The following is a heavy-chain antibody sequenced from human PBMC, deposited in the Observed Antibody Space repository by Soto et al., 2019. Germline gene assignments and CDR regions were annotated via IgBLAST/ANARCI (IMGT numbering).Heavy chain of an antibody. CDR3: AGRTSLASVEIFSGGLSGYNWVDP. V-gene: IGHV4-39*01. CDR1: NGSIIKPIYY. J-gene: IGHJ5*01. D-gene: IGHD3-3*01. Sequence: PSEALSLTCSVSNGSIIKPIYYWALIRQPPGKGLEWIGSIFYNGNAYYNPSLKSRVTMSVDTSQNQFSLKLSSVTAADTAVYYCAGRTSLASVEIFSGGLSGYNWVDPWGRGTLVTVSS. CDR2: IFYNGNA.